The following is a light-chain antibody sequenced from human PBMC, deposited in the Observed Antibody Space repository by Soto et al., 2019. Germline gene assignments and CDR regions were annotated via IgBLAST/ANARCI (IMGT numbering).Light chain of an antibody. CDR1: QSISSW. CDR3: QQYNSMWT. CDR2: KAS. Sequence: DIPMTQSPSTLSASVGDRVTITCRASQSISSWLAWYQQKPGKAPKLLIYKASSLESGVPSRFSGSGSGKEFTLTISRLQADDFATYYCQQYNSMWTFGQGTKVEIK. V-gene: IGKV1-5*03. J-gene: IGKJ1*01.